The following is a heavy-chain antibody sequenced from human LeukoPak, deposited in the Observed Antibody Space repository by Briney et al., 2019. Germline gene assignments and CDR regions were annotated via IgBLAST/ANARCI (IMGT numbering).Heavy chain of an antibody. CDR3: ARGNCSGGSCYGYYYMDV. CDR1: GYTFTSYG. J-gene: IGHJ6*03. D-gene: IGHD2-15*01. Sequence: GASVKVSCKAPGYTFTSYGISWVRQAPGQGLEWMGGIIPIFGTANYAQKFQGRVTITTDESTSTAYMELSSLRSEDTAVYYCARGNCSGGSCYGYYYMDVWGKGTTVTVSS. V-gene: IGHV1-69*05. CDR2: IIPIFGTA.